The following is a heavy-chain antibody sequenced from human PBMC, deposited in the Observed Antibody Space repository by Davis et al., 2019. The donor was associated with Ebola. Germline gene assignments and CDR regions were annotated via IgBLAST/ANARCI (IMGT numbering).Heavy chain of an antibody. CDR1: VYTFTSYY. V-gene: IGHV1-46*01. CDR3: ARDLWFRADAFDI. Sequence: ASVTVSCMASVYTFTSYYMHWVRQAPGQGLEGLGIINPSGGSTSYAQKLQGRVTMTRDTSTSPVYMELSSLRSEDTAVYYCARDLWFRADAFDIWGQGTMVTVSS. CDR2: INPSGGST. D-gene: IGHD3-10*01. J-gene: IGHJ3*02.